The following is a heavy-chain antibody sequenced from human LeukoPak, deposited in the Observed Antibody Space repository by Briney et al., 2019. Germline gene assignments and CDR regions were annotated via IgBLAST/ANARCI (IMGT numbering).Heavy chain of an antibody. CDR1: GLTFSSYA. CDR3: ARVGYSGYDYDY. J-gene: IGHJ4*02. Sequence: GGSLRLSCAASGLTFSSYAMSWVRQAPGKGLEWVSVISGSGDSTYYADSVEGRCTISRDNSKDALYLQMNSLRAEDTAVYYCARVGYSGYDYDYWGQGTLVTVSS. CDR2: ISGSGDST. D-gene: IGHD5-12*01. V-gene: IGHV3-23*01.